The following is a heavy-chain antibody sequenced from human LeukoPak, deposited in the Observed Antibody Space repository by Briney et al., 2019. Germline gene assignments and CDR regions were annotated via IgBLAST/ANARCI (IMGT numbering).Heavy chain of an antibody. Sequence: GGSLRLSCAASGFTFSSYSMNWVRQAPGKGLEWVSSINILSNYIYYADSVKGRFTISRDNAKSSLYLQMNSLRAEDTAVYYCARDPYSSSWSYGMDVWGQGTAVTVSS. V-gene: IGHV3-21*04. CDR1: GFTFSSYS. D-gene: IGHD6-13*01. CDR2: INILSNYI. J-gene: IGHJ6*02. CDR3: ARDPYSSSWSYGMDV.